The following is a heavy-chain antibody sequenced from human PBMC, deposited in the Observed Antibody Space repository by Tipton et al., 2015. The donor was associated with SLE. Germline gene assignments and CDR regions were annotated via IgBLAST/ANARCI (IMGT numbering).Heavy chain of an antibody. D-gene: IGHD3-16*01. V-gene: IGHV3-23*01. CDR1: GFTFSTYA. CDR3: ITTDEITTPFGGG. CDR2: MSGSGSST. J-gene: IGHJ4*02. Sequence: GSLRLSCAASGFTFSTYAMAWVRQAPGKGLEWVSSMSGSGSSTYYADSVKGRFIISRDNSENTLYLQMKSLRGEDTAIYFCITTDEITTPFGGGWGRGALVTVSS.